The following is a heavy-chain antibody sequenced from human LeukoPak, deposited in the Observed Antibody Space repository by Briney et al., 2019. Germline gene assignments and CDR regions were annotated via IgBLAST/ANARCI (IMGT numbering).Heavy chain of an antibody. CDR3: AKDLGTGGEFDY. CDR1: GFTFSSYW. CDR2: ISYDGSNK. Sequence: PGGSLRLSCAASGFTFSSYWMSWVRQAPGKGLEWVAVISYDGSNKYYADSVKGRFTISRDNSKNTLYLQMNSLRAEDTAVYYCAKDLGTGGEFDYWGQGTLVTVSS. D-gene: IGHD4-17*01. J-gene: IGHJ4*02. V-gene: IGHV3-30*18.